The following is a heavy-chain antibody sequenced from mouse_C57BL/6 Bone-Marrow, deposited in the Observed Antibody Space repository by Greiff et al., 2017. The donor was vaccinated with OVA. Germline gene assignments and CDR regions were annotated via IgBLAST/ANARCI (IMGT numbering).Heavy chain of an antibody. V-gene: IGHV1-52*01. CDR2: IDPSDSET. CDR1: GYTFTSYW. Sequence: VKLQQPGAELVRPGSSVKLSCKASGYTFTSYWMHWVKQRPIQGLEWIGNIDPSDSETHYNQKFKDKATLTVDKSSSTAYMQLSSLTSEDSAVYYCASSPYYAMDYWGQGTSVTVSS. D-gene: IGHD6-2*01. J-gene: IGHJ4*01. CDR3: ASSPYYAMDY.